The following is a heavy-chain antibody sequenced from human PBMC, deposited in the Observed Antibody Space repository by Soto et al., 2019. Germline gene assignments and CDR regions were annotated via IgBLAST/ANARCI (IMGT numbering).Heavy chain of an antibody. CDR3: ARLRGGSIVLMVQRLYYYYGMDV. CDR1: GGYFSGYY. CDR2: INHSGNT. J-gene: IGHJ6*02. D-gene: IGHD2-8*01. Sequence: SETLSLTCAVYGGYFSGYYWSWIRQPPGKGLEWIGGINHSGNTNQNPSLKTRVTISVDTSKNQFSLRLRSVTAADTAVYYCARLRGGSIVLMVQRLYYYYGMDVWGQGTTVTVSS. V-gene: IGHV4-34*01.